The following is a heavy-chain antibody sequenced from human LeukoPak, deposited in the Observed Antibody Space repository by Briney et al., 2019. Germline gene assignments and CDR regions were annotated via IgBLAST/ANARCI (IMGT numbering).Heavy chain of an antibody. Sequence: GASVKVSCKASGYTFTSYYMHWVRQAPGQGLEWMGIINPSGGSTSYAQKFQGRVTMTRDTSTGTVYMELSSLRSEDTAVYYCARTNRPAAALYYFDYWGQGTLVTVSS. D-gene: IGHD2-2*01. CDR2: INPSGGST. J-gene: IGHJ4*02. CDR3: ARTNRPAAALYYFDY. V-gene: IGHV1-46*01. CDR1: GYTFTSYY.